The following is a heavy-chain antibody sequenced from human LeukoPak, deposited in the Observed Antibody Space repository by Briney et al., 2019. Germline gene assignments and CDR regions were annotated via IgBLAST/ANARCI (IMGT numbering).Heavy chain of an antibody. Sequence: ASVKVSCKASGYTFTSYGISWVRQAPGQGLEWMGWISAYNGNTNYAQKLQGRVTMTTDTFTSTAYMEMRNLGPDDTAIYYCARDGYVDLWGRGTLVTVSS. V-gene: IGHV1-18*04. CDR2: ISAYNGNT. J-gene: IGHJ2*01. CDR1: GYTFTSYG. D-gene: IGHD6-13*01. CDR3: ARDGYVDL.